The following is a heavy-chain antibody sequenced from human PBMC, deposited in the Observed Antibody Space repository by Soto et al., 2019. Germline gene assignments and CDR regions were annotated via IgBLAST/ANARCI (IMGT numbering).Heavy chain of an antibody. J-gene: IGHJ4*02. CDR1: GYTLTELS. CDR3: ATVAYYYDSSGYFHFDY. CDR2: FDPEDGET. Sequence: GASVKVSCKVSGYTLTELSMHWVRQAPGKGLEWMGGFDPEDGETIYAQKFQGRVTMTEDTSTDTAYMELSSLRSEDTAVYYCATVAYYYDSSGYFHFDYWAQGTLVTVSS. D-gene: IGHD3-22*01. V-gene: IGHV1-24*01.